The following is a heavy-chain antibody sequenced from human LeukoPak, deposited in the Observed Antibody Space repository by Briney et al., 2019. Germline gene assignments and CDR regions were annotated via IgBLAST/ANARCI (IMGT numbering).Heavy chain of an antibody. V-gene: IGHV3-21*01. D-gene: IGHD2-2*01. Sequence: GGSLRLSCAASGFTFSSYSMNWVRQAPGKGLEWVSSISSSSSYIYYADSVKGRFTISRDNAKNSLYLQMNSLRAEDTAVYYCARAASVVVPAAHPFDYWGQGTLVTVSS. CDR2: ISSSSSYI. J-gene: IGHJ4*02. CDR1: GFTFSSYS. CDR3: ARAASVVVPAAHPFDY.